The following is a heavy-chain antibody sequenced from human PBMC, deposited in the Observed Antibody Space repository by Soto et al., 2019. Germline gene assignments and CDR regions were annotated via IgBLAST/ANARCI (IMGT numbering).Heavy chain of an antibody. J-gene: IGHJ6*02. CDR1: GFTFSSYA. CDR2: ISYDGSNK. CDR3: ARDRGGSSSWPNYYYYGMDV. V-gene: IGHV3-30-3*01. D-gene: IGHD6-13*01. Sequence: QVQLVESGGGVVQPGRSLRLSCAASGFTFSSYAMHWVRQAPGKGLEWVAVISYDGSNKYYADSVKGRFTSSRDNSKNTLYLQMNSLRAEDTAVYYCARDRGGSSSWPNYYYYGMDVWGQGTTVTVSS.